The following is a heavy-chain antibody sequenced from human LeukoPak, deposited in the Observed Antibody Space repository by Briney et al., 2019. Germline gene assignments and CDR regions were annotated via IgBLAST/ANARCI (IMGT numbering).Heavy chain of an antibody. CDR3: TTYFPVTTFY. CDR2: IKSKTDDGTT. V-gene: IGHV3-15*01. Sequence: GGSLRLSCAASGFTFSYAWMSWVRQAPGKGLEWVGRIKSKTDDGTTDYATPVKGRFTISRDDSKNTLYLQMNSLKTEDTAVYYCTTYFPVTTFYWGQGTLVIVSS. J-gene: IGHJ4*02. D-gene: IGHD4-17*01. CDR1: GFTFSYAW.